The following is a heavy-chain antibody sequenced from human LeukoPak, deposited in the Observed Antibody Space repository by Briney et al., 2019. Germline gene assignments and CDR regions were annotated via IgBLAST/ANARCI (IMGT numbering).Heavy chain of an antibody. CDR3: ARHLAGHFGGFYFDD. Sequence: SETLSLTCTVSGGSISSTIYYWGCIRQPPGKGLEWIGTIYYSGSTYYNPSLKSRVTISADTSKNQFSLKLSSVTAADTAVYYCARHLAGHFGGFYFDDWGQGTLVTVSS. CDR1: GGSISSTIYY. D-gene: IGHD2-21*01. CDR2: IYYSGST. V-gene: IGHV4-39*07. J-gene: IGHJ4*02.